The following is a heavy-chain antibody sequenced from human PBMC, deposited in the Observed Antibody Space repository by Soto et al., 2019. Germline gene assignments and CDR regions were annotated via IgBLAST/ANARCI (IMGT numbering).Heavy chain of an antibody. CDR2: IYYSGST. CDR1: GRSISSSY. CDR3: ARIRGYYYGYDPMRFDP. J-gene: IGHJ5*02. D-gene: IGHD5-18*01. Sequence: SETLSLTCTVSGRSISSSYWSWIRLPPEKELEWIGYIYYSGSTNYNPSLKSRVTISVDTSKNQFSLKLSSVTAADTAVYYCARIRGYYYGYDPMRFDPWGQGTLVTVSS. V-gene: IGHV4-59*01.